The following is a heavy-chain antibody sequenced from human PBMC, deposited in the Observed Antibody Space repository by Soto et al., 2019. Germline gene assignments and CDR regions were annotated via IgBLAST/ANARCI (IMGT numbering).Heavy chain of an antibody. J-gene: IGHJ6*02. CDR1: GYSFTSYW. Sequence: GESLKISCKVSGYSFTSYWISWVRQMPGKGLEWMGRIDPSDSYTNYSPSFQGYVTISADKSISTAYLQWSSLKASDTAMYYCARWDIVVVPAAAYYYYYGMDVWGQGTTVTVSS. CDR2: IDPSDSYT. CDR3: ARWDIVVVPAAAYYYYYGMDV. V-gene: IGHV5-10-1*01. D-gene: IGHD2-2*01.